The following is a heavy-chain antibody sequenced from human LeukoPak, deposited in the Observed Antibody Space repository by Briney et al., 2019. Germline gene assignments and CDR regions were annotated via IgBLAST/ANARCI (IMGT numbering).Heavy chain of an antibody. CDR1: GFSLSGYW. J-gene: IGHJ4*02. CDR2: IYSGGGT. Sequence: GGSLRLSCVASGFSLSGYWMYWVRQAPGKGLEWVSLIYSGGGTYSADSVKGRFTISRDISKNTLYLQMNSLRAEDTALYYCAKVPSILYSSSWFFDYWGQGVLVTVSS. V-gene: IGHV3-53*01. CDR3: AKVPSILYSSSWFFDY. D-gene: IGHD6-13*01.